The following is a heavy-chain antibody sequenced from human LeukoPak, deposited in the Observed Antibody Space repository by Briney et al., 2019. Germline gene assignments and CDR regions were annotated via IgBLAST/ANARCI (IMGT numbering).Heavy chain of an antibody. J-gene: IGHJ4*02. CDR3: TRMTAGYDY. D-gene: IGHD2-21*02. CDR2: INHSGYT. V-gene: IGHV4-34*01. Sequence: SETLSLTCAVSGVSFNDYYWSWVRQTPGKGLEWIGEINHSGYTNDSPSLKSRVTLSIDTSRKQFSLNLRSVTVADTGIYYCTRMTAGYDYWGQGTLVTVSS. CDR1: GVSFNDYY.